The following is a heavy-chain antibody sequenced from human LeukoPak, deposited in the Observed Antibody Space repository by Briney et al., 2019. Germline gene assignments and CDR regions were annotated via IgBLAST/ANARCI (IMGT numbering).Heavy chain of an antibody. CDR1: GGSISSYY. V-gene: IGHV4-59*01. CDR3: ARESPNYDFWSGSPSPDY. J-gene: IGHJ4*02. Sequence: SETLSLTCTVSGGSISSYYWSWIRQPPGKGLEWIGYIYYTGSTNYNPSLKSRVTISVDTSKNQFSLKLSSVTAADTAVYYCARESPNYDFWSGSPSPDYWGQGTLVTVSS. D-gene: IGHD3-3*01. CDR2: IYYTGST.